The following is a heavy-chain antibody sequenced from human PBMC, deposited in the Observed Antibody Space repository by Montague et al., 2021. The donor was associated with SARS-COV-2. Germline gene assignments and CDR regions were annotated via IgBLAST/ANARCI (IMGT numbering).Heavy chain of an antibody. V-gene: IGHV4-34*01. D-gene: IGHD3-22*01. Sequence: SETLSLTCAVYDGSFSDYSWTWIRQPPGKGLEWIGEINHRGSTNYNSSLKSRFTITVDTSKNQFSLKMTSVTAADTVVYYCSSGRQHINMVVVVVTGGEYYFDFWGQGTLVAVSS. CDR1: DGSFSDYS. J-gene: IGHJ4*02. CDR3: SSGRQHINMVVVVVTGGEYYFDF. CDR2: INHRGST.